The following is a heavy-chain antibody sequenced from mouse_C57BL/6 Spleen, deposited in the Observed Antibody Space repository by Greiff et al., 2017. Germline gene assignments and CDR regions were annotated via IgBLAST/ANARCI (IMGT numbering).Heavy chain of an antibody. CDR2: IWRGGST. Sequence: QVQLKESGPGLVQPSQSLSITCTVSGFSLTSYGVHWVRQSPGKGLEWLGVIWRGGSTDYNAAFMSRLSITQDNSKSQVFFKMNSLQADDTAIYYYAKGGIYDGYYVGYWYFDVWGTGTTVTVSS. V-gene: IGHV2-5*01. CDR1: GFSLTSYG. CDR3: AKGGIYDGYYVGYWYFDV. D-gene: IGHD2-3*01. J-gene: IGHJ1*03.